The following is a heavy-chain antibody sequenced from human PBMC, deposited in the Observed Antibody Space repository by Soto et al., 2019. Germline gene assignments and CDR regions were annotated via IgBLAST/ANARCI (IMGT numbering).Heavy chain of an antibody. D-gene: IGHD1-1*01. CDR3: ASDPTGNPLG. V-gene: IGHV4-34*01. Sequence: SETLSLTCAVYGGSFSGYYWSWIRQPPGKGLEWIGEINHSGSTNYSPSLKSRVTISVDTSKNQFSLKLSSVTAADTAVYYCASDPTGNPLGWGQGTLVTVSA. CDR2: INHSGST. J-gene: IGHJ4*02. CDR1: GGSFSGYY.